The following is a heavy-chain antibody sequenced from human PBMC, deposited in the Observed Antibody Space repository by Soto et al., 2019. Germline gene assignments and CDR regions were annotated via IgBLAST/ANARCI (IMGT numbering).Heavy chain of an antibody. Sequence: QVQLVESGGGVVQPGRSLRLSCAASGFNFSSYAMHWVRQAPGKGLEWVAIIIYDGSNEHYVDSVRGRFTISRDNSKNTVYLQMNSLRVEDTAVYYCTIDPRDYGDYAYFDYWGQGTLVTVSS. CDR3: TIDPRDYGDYAYFDY. J-gene: IGHJ4*02. V-gene: IGHV3-30*04. CDR1: GFNFSSYA. D-gene: IGHD4-17*01. CDR2: IIYDGSNE.